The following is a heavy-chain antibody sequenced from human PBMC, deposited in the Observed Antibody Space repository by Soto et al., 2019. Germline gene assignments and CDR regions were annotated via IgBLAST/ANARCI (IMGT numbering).Heavy chain of an antibody. D-gene: IGHD6-13*01. CDR1: GGSIYSGGYY. J-gene: IGHJ2*01. CDR2: IYDSGST. Sequence: QVQLQESGPGVVKPSQTLSLTCTVSGGSIYSGGYYWSWIRQHPGKGLEWIGYIYDSGSTYYNPSLKSRVRISGDTSKNQFSLKLNSVTVADTAVYYCARDLRTDRSSSWYCYFGLWGRGTLVTVSS. CDR3: ARDLRTDRSSSWYCYFGL. V-gene: IGHV4-31*03.